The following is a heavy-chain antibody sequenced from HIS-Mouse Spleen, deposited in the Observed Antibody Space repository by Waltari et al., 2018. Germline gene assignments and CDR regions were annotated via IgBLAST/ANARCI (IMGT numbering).Heavy chain of an antibody. Sequence: QVQLVQSGAEVKKPGASVKVSCKASGYAFTGYYLHWVRQAPGQGLDWMGWINAKRGGTNYAQKFQGRVTMTRETSISTDYMELSRLRSDDTAVYYCARDRTGDRGPPDYWGQGTLVTVSS. CDR3: ARDRTGDRGPPDY. CDR2: INAKRGGT. J-gene: IGHJ4*02. V-gene: IGHV1-2*02. CDR1: GYAFTGYY. D-gene: IGHD7-27*01.